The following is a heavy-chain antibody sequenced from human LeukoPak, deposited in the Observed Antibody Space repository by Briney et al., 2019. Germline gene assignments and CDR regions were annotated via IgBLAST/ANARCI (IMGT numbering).Heavy chain of an antibody. J-gene: IGHJ4*02. CDR2: IYHSGST. CDR3: ARRRDGYNLGFFDY. D-gene: IGHD5-24*01. CDR1: GYSISSGYY. V-gene: IGHV4-38-2*01. Sequence: PSETLSLTCGVSGYSISSGYYWGWIRQPPGKGLEWIGSIYHSGSTDYNPSLKSRVTISVDTSKNQFSLKLNSVTAADTAVYYCARRRDGYNLGFFDYWGRGTLVTVSS.